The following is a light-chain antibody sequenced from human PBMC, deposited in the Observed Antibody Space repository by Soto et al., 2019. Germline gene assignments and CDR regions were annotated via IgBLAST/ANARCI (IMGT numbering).Light chain of an antibody. CDR1: QDISNY. J-gene: IGKJ3*01. CDR2: DAS. Sequence: DIQMTQSPSSLSASVGDRVTITCQASQDISNYLNWYQQKPGKAPKLLIYDASNLETGVPSRFSGSGSGTDFTFPISSLQPEDISTYYCQQYDKLPPFTFGPGTKVDIK. V-gene: IGKV1-33*01. CDR3: QQYDKLPPFT.